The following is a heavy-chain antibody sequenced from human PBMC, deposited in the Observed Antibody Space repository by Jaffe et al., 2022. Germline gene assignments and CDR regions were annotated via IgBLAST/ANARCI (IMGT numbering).Heavy chain of an antibody. D-gene: IGHD6-13*01. CDR1: GYTFTGYY. Sequence: QVQLVQSGAEVKKPGASVKVSCKASGYTFTGYYMHWVRQAPGQGLEWMGRINPNSGGTNYAQKFQGRVTMTRDTSISTAYMELSRLRSDDTAVYYCARVASSSWYDDYYYMDVWGKGTTVTVSS. CDR2: INPNSGGT. J-gene: IGHJ6*03. CDR3: ARVASSSWYDDYYYMDV. V-gene: IGHV1-2*06.